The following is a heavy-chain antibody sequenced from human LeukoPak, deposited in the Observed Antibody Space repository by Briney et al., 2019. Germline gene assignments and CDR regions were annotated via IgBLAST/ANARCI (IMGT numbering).Heavy chain of an antibody. J-gene: IGHJ6*02. CDR2: IHYSGRA. D-gene: IGHD3-16*01. CDR1: GGSISGYY. CDR3: VRFGVNYDMDV. Sequence: SETLSLTCSVSGGSISGYYWTWVRQPPGKGLEWIGQIHYSGRADYNPSLKSRITMSVDTSRNQISLKLSSVTAADTAIYYCVRFGVNYDMDVWGQGTTVNVFS. V-gene: IGHV4-59*01.